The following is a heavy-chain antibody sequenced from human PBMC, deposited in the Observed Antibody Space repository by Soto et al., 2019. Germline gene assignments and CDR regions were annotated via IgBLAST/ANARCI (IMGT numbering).Heavy chain of an antibody. CDR1: GYTFTSYG. Sequence: GASVKVSCKASGYTFTSYGISWVRQAPGQGLEWMGWISAYNGNTNYAQKLQGRVTMTTDTSTSTAYMELRSLRSDDTAVYYCARGEIQLWPYYYFFGMDVWGKGTPVTVSS. D-gene: IGHD5-18*01. CDR2: ISAYNGNT. J-gene: IGHJ6*04. V-gene: IGHV1-18*04. CDR3: ARGEIQLWPYYYFFGMDV.